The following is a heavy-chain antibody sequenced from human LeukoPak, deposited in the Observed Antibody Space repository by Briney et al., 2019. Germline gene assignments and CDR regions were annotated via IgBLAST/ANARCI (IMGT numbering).Heavy chain of an antibody. CDR1: GGSISSSPYY. CDR3: ARGAYKDAFDI. V-gene: IGHV4-39*07. CDR2: IYYSGST. J-gene: IGHJ3*02. D-gene: IGHD1-1*01. Sequence: SETLSLTCTVSGGSISSSPYYWGWIRQPPGKGLEWIGSIYYSGSTYYNPSLKSRVTMSVDTSKNQFSLKLSSVTAADTAVYYCARGAYKDAFDIWGQGTMVTVSS.